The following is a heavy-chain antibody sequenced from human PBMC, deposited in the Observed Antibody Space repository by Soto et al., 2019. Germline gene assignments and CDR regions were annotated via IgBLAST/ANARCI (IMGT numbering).Heavy chain of an antibody. CDR1: GGSISSGGYY. CDR3: ARDPAP. Sequence: QVQLQESGPGLVKASQTLSLTCTVSGGSISSGGYYWSWIRQHPGKGLEWIGYIYNSGSTYYNPSLXSXXTISADTSKNQFSLKLSSVTAADTPVYYCARDPAPWGQGTLVTVSS. CDR2: IYNSGST. J-gene: IGHJ5*02. V-gene: IGHV4-31*03.